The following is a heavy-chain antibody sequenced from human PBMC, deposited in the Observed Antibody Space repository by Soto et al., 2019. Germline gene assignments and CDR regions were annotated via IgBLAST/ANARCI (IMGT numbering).Heavy chain of an antibody. Sequence: SVKVSCKASGGTFSSYSFSWVRQAPGQGLEWMGGITPIFGTVHYAQNFRGRVTITADKSTSIVHMELSSLRSEDTAVFYCARGGDTREGRGVFFSWGQGTLVTVSS. CDR3: ARGGDTREGRGVFFS. J-gene: IGHJ5*02. D-gene: IGHD3-16*01. CDR1: GGTFSSYS. V-gene: IGHV1-69*06. CDR2: ITPIFGTV.